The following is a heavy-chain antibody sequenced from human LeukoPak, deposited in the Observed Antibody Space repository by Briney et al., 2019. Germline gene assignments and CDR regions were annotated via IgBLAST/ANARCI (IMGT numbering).Heavy chain of an antibody. J-gene: IGHJ4*02. Sequence: GGSLRLSCAASGFTFGSYAMSWVRQAPGKGLEWGSAISCSGGSTYYADSVKGRLTISRDNSKNTLYLQMNSLRDEDTAVYYCANDPILSGYDFWGQGTLVTVSS. D-gene: IGHD5-12*01. V-gene: IGHV3-23*01. CDR1: GFTFGSYA. CDR3: ANDPILSGYDF. CDR2: ISCSGGST.